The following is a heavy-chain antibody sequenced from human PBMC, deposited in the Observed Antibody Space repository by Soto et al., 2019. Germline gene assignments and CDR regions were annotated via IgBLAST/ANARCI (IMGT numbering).Heavy chain of an antibody. Sequence: PGGSLRLSCAASEFTFSSYSMNWVRQAPGKGLEWVSYIDSSSSIKNYADSVKGRFTISRDNAKNSLYLQMNSLGDEDTAVYYCARDDIVSSVGYAFDIWGQGTMVTVSS. CDR3: ARDDIVSSVGYAFDI. D-gene: IGHD5-12*01. V-gene: IGHV3-48*02. J-gene: IGHJ3*02. CDR2: IDSSSSIK. CDR1: EFTFSSYS.